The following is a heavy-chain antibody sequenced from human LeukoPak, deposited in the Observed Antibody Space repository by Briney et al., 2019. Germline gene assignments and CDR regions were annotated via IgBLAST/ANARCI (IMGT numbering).Heavy chain of an antibody. Sequence: SQTLSLTCTVSGGSISSGGYFWSWVRQHPGKGLEWIGYISHSGSTYYNPSLKSRVTISLDTSKDRFSLRLSSETAADTAVYYCARDLWFGEYNWFDPWGQGTLVTVSS. CDR1: GGSISSGGYF. CDR2: ISHSGST. D-gene: IGHD3-10*01. V-gene: IGHV4-31*03. J-gene: IGHJ5*02. CDR3: ARDLWFGEYNWFDP.